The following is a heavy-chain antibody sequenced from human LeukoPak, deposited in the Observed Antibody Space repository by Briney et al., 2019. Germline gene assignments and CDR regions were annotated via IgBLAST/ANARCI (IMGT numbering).Heavy chain of an antibody. Sequence: GASVKVSCKASGYIFTTYVIHWVRQAPGQRVEWMGWINPGNGNTKYSQKFQGRVTITKDTSASTAYMELSSLRSEDTALYFCARDLSEPTGTFDYWGQGTLVTVSS. CDR2: INPGNGNT. CDR1: GYIFTTYV. CDR3: ARDLSEPTGTFDY. D-gene: IGHD1-14*01. J-gene: IGHJ4*02. V-gene: IGHV1-3*01.